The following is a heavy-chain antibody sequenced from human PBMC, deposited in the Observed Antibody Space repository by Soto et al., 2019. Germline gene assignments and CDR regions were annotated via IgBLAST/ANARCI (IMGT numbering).Heavy chain of an antibody. CDR3: AKGSAGAFPLSRVLDI. V-gene: IGHV3-23*01. CDR1: GFTFNSYA. Sequence: PXVCLRRSCAASGFTFNSYAVSGVRPAAGKGLEWVSTIGGPTDTNYADSVKGRFIISRDNSKNTLFLQMNNLRAEDTALYYCAKGSAGAFPLSRVLDIWGQGKMVIFSS. D-gene: IGHD7-27*01. CDR2: IGGPTDT. J-gene: IGHJ3*02.